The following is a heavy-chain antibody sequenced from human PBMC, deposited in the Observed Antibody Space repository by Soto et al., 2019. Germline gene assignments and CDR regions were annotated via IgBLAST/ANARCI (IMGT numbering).Heavy chain of an antibody. CDR2: IYTSGST. D-gene: IGHD3-3*01. J-gene: IGHJ6*02. CDR3: TRDHPTIFGGEKDSYCYGMDV. Sequence: SETLSLTCTVSGGSISSYYWSWIRQPAGKGLEWIGRIYTSGSTNYNPSPKRRVTMSVGTSKNQFSRKLSSVTAADTAVYYCTRDHPTIFGGEKDSYCYGMDVWGQGTTVTISS. CDR1: GGSISSYY. V-gene: IGHV4-4*07.